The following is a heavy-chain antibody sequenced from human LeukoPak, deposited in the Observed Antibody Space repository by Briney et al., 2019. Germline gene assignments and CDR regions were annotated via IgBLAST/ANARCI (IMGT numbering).Heavy chain of an antibody. D-gene: IGHD4-17*01. J-gene: IGHJ4*02. CDR1: GFTFSSYS. Sequence: GRSLRLSCAASGFTFSSYSMNWIRQAPGKGLEWVSSISSSTSYIYYADSVKGRFTISKDNAKNSLYLQMNSLRAEDTAVYYCARAGGSTVSHSDYWGQGTLVTVSS. CDR3: ARAGGSTVSHSDY. V-gene: IGHV3-21*01. CDR2: ISSSTSYI.